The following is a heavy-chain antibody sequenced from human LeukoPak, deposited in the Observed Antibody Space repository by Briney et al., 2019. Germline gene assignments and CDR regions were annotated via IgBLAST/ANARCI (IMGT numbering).Heavy chain of an antibody. V-gene: IGHV3-23*01. CDR1: GFTFSSYS. CDR3: AIDPNWGTHS. D-gene: IGHD7-27*01. J-gene: IGHJ4*02. Sequence: GGSLRLSCAASGFTFSSYSMNWVRHPPGKGLEWVSIIGSSGGGIHYADSVKGRFTISRDNSKNALYLQMNSLRVEDTAVYYCAIDPNWGTHSWGQGVLVTVSS. CDR2: IGSSGGGI.